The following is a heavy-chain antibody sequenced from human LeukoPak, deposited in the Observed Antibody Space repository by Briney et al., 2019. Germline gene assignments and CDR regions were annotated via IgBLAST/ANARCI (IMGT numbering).Heavy chain of an antibody. CDR3: ANYQALGYCSSTSCYPLRY. J-gene: IGHJ4*02. Sequence: PGGSLRLSCAASGFTFSSYAMSWVRQAPGKGLEWVSAISGSGGSTYYADSVKGRFTISRDNSKNTLYLQMNSLRAEDTAVYYCANYQALGYCSSTSCYPLRYWGQGTLVTVSS. CDR2: ISGSGGST. D-gene: IGHD2-2*01. CDR1: GFTFSSYA. V-gene: IGHV3-23*01.